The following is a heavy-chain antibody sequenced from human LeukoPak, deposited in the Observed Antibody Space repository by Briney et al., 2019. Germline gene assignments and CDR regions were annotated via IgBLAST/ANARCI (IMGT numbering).Heavy chain of an antibody. CDR1: GFTFSSDA. J-gene: IGHJ4*02. Sequence: GGALRLSCAASGFTFSSDAMSGGRQAPGKGLGWGSAISGSGGSTYYAASVKGRFTISRDNSKNTLYLQMNSLRAEDTAVYYCAKDSSSGWYIDYWGQGTLVTVSS. CDR2: ISGSGGST. CDR3: AKDSSSGWYIDY. D-gene: IGHD6-19*01. V-gene: IGHV3-23*01.